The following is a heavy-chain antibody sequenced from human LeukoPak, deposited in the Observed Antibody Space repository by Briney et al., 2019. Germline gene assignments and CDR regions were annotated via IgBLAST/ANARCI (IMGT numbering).Heavy chain of an antibody. D-gene: IGHD3-22*01. CDR2: IHTSGST. CDR3: ARDTYYYDSSGYLSFDY. J-gene: IGHJ4*02. V-gene: IGHV4-4*07. CDR1: GDSISSYY. Sequence: SETLSLTCTVSGDSISSYYWSWIRQPPGKGLEWIGRIHTSGSTNYNPSLKSRVTMSVDTSKNQFSLKLSSVTAADTAVYYCARDTYYYDSSGYLSFDYWGQGTLVTVSS.